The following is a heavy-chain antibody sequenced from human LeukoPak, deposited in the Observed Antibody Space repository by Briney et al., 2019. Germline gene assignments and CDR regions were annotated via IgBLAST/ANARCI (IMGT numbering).Heavy chain of an antibody. CDR3: VGHQGSSTYDY. J-gene: IGHJ4*02. V-gene: IGHV4-59*08. Sequence: SETLSLTCTVSGGSIRSYYWSWIRQPPGKGLEWIGYISYSGSPNYKASLMSRITMSVDMSKNHISLRLTSVTAADTAVYYCVGHQGSSTYDYWGQGILVTVSS. CDR2: ISYSGSP. D-gene: IGHD2/OR15-2a*01. CDR1: GGSIRSYY.